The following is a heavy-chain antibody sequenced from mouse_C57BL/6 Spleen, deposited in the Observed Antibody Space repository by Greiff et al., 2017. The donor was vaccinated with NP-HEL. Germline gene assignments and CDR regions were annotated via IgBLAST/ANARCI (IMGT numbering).Heavy chain of an antibody. CDR1: GFSLTSYG. V-gene: IGHV2-6*03. CDR3: ARVYGYDGGAMDY. CDR2: LWSDGST. D-gene: IGHD2-2*01. Sequence: QVQLKQSGPGLVAPSQSLSITCTVSGFSLTSYGVHWVRQPPGKGLEWLVVLWSDGSTTSTSSLKSRLSLSKDNSKSQVFLKMNSLQTDDTAMYYCARVYGYDGGAMDYWGQGTSVTVSS. J-gene: IGHJ4*01.